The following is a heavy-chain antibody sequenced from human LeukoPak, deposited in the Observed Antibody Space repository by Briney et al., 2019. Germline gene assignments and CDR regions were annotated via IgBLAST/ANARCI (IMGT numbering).Heavy chain of an antibody. CDR2: IYYSGST. CDR1: GGSISSGDYY. J-gene: IGHJ4*02. D-gene: IGHD3-22*01. CDR3: ARDRHGYPDY. V-gene: IGHV4-30-4*01. Sequence: SETLSLTRTVSGGSISSGDYYWSWIRQPPGKGLEWIGYIYYSGSTYYNPSLKSRVTISVDTSKNQFSLKLSSVTAADTAVYYCARDRHGYPDYWGQGTLVTVSS.